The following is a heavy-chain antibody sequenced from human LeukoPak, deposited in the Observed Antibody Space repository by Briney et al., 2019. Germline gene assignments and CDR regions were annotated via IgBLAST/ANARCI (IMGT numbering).Heavy chain of an antibody. CDR2: ISHTAST. V-gene: IGHV4-59*11. D-gene: IGHD5-24*01. J-gene: IGHJ3*01. CDR3: AREKSPERKTWLQLGAFDV. CDR1: GGSMSHH. Sequence: SETLSLTCTVSGGSMSHHWSWIRQSPGKGLEWIGYISHTASTNYNPSLKSRVTLSIDTSKSQLSFQLTSVTAADTAVYYCAREKSPERKTWLQLGAFDVWGQGTVVTVSS.